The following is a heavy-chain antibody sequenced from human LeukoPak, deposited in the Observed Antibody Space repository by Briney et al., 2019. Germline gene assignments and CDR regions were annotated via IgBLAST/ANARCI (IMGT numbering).Heavy chain of an antibody. Sequence: ASVKVSCKASGYTFTSYAMNWVRQAPGQGLEWMGWINTNTGNPTYAQGFTGRFVFSLDTSVSTAYLQISSLKAEDTAVYYCARGYDILTGYIETWFDPWGQGTLVTVSS. J-gene: IGHJ5*02. D-gene: IGHD3-9*01. CDR3: ARGYDILTGYIETWFDP. CDR1: GYTFTSYA. CDR2: INTNTGNP. V-gene: IGHV7-4-1*02.